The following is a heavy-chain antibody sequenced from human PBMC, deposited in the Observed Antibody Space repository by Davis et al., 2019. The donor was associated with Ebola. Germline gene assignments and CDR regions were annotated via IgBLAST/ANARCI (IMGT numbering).Heavy chain of an antibody. Sequence: GESLKISCAASGFTFSDYYMSWIRQAPGKGLEWVSYISSSGSTIYYADSVKGRFTISRDNAKNSLYLQMNSLRAEDTAVYYCARGFFARWLSRVFDYWGQGTLVTVSS. D-gene: IGHD3-22*01. CDR2: ISSSGSTI. J-gene: IGHJ4*02. CDR3: ARGFFARWLSRVFDY. V-gene: IGHV3-11*04. CDR1: GFTFSDYY.